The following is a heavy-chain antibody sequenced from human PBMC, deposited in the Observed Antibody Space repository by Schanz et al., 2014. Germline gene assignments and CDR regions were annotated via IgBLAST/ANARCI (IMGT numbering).Heavy chain of an antibody. CDR3: ARKTDSSGTGDY. D-gene: IGHD6-19*01. J-gene: IGHJ4*02. Sequence: QVQLVESGGELIQPGGSLRLSCAGSGFTFADYYMTWIRQAPGKGLEWISYVSSYDTTVSYADSVKGRFTISRDNAKNSVYLQMNSLRAEDTAVYYCARKTDSSGTGDYWGQGTLVTVSS. CDR1: GFTFADYY. V-gene: IGHV3-11*04. CDR2: VSSYDTTV.